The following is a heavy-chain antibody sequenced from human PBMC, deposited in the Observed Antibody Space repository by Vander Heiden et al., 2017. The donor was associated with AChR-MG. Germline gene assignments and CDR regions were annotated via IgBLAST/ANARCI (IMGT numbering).Heavy chain of an antibody. CDR2: IYPGDSTT. Sequence: EVRLVQSGAALKKPGESLRISCKGSGYSFASYWIGWVRQMPGKGLEWMGIIYPGDSTTKYSLPFQGQVTISADKSISTAYLHWSNLKASDTAIYYCARHRSFSGDDYFGMDVWGQGTTVTVSS. V-gene: IGHV5-51*01. CDR1: GYSFASYW. CDR3: ARHRSFSGDDYFGMDV. J-gene: IGHJ6*02. D-gene: IGHD1-1*01.